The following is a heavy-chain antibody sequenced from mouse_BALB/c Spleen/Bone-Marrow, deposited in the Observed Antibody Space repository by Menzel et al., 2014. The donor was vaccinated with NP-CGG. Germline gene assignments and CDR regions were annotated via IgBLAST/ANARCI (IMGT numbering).Heavy chain of an antibody. Sequence: VQLQQSGAELEKPGASVKLSCTASGFNIKDTYMHWVKQRPEQGLEWIGRIDPANGNTKYDPKFQDKATITADTSSNTAYLQLSSPTSEHTDVYYCARSYGFDKAFAYWGQGTLVTVSA. D-gene: IGHD2-2*01. CDR3: ARSYGFDKAFAY. CDR1: GFNIKDTY. CDR2: IDPANGNT. V-gene: IGHV14-3*02. J-gene: IGHJ3*01.